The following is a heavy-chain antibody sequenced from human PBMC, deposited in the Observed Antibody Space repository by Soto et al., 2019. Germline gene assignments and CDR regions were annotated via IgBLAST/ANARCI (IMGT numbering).Heavy chain of an antibody. Sequence: QVQLVQSGAEVKKPGASVKVSCKASGYTFTSYDINWVRQATGQGLEWMGWMNPNSGNTGYAQKFRGRVTMNRNTSISTAYMELSSQRSEDTAVYYCARERTGTTSMDVWGQGTTVIVSS. D-gene: IGHD1-1*01. CDR3: ARERTGTTSMDV. CDR2: MNPNSGNT. V-gene: IGHV1-8*01. CDR1: GYTFTSYD. J-gene: IGHJ6*02.